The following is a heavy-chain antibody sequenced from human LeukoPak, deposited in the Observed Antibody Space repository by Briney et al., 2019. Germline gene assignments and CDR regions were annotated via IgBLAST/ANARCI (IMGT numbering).Heavy chain of an antibody. D-gene: IGHD1-14*01. CDR2: IYYSGST. J-gene: IGHJ6*02. V-gene: IGHV4-59*12. CDR1: GGSISNYY. Sequence: SETLSLTCTVSGGSISNYYWSWIRQPPGKGLEWIGYIYYSGSTNYNPSLKSRVTISVDTSKNQFSLKLSSVTAADTAVYYCARGTQGSRVNYGMDVWGQGTTVTVSS. CDR3: ARGTQGSRVNYGMDV.